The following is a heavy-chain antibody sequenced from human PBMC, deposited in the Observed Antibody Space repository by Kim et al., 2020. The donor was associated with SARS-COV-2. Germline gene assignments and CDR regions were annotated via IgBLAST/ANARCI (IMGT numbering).Heavy chain of an antibody. CDR3: ARVPRNWGKAHDFGDPHHWDFDV. Sequence: SETLSLTCTVSGGSISSYYWSWIRQPAGKGLEWIGRIYTSGSTNYNPSLKSRVTMSVDTSKNQFSLKLSSVTAADTAVYYCARVPRNWGKAHDFGDPHHWDFDVWGRGTLVTVSS. CDR1: GGSISSYY. CDR2: IYTSGST. V-gene: IGHV4-4*07. D-gene: IGHD4-17*01. J-gene: IGHJ2*01.